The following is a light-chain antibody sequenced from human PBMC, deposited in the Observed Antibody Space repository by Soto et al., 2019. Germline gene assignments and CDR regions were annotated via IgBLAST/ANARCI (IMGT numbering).Light chain of an antibody. J-gene: IGKJ4*01. Sequence: EIVLTQSPGTLSLSPGERATLSCRASQSVSSSSLAWYQQHPGQAPRLLIYSSDSRATGVPDSFSGSGSGTDFALIISRLEPEDFAVYYCHQYGSSPLTFGGGAKVEI. CDR3: HQYGSSPLT. V-gene: IGKV3-20*01. CDR1: QSVSSSS. CDR2: SSD.